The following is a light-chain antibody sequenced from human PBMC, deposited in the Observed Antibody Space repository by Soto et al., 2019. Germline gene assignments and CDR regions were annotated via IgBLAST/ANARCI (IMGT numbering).Light chain of an antibody. CDR1: QGVCSY. CDR2: DAS. CDR3: QQRSNWPLA. J-gene: IGKJ5*01. V-gene: IGKV3-11*01. Sequence: TQSPSTLSASVGDRVTITCRASQGVCSYLAWYQQKPGQAPRLXIYDASNRATGIPARCSGSGAGTECTRTISSLEPADFEVDDCQQRSNWPLAFGPGTRLEIK.